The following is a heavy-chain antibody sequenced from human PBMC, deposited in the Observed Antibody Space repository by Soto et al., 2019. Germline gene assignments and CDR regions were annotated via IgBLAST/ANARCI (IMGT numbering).Heavy chain of an antibody. CDR3: ARGSSGSYWYYDYYGMDV. Sequence: ASVKVSCKASGYTFTSYAVNWVRQAPGQRLEWMGWINAGNGNTKYSQKFQGRVTITRDTSASTAYMELSSLRSEDTAVYYCARGSSGSYWYYDYYGMDVWGQGTTVTVSS. J-gene: IGHJ6*02. CDR2: INAGNGNT. V-gene: IGHV1-3*01. CDR1: GYTFTSYA. D-gene: IGHD1-26*01.